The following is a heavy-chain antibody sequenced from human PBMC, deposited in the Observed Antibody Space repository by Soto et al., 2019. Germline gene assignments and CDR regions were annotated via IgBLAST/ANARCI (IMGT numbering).Heavy chain of an antibody. CDR2: VWKDGSNR. J-gene: IGHJ4*02. CDR1: GITFSDYG. CDR3: AKVPRGSNFGYYNF. D-gene: IGHD5-18*01. Sequence: LRLSCAASGITFSDYGMHWVRQAPGKGLEWVAGVWKDGSNRYYVDSVKGRFTISRDNSKNTLYLQMNSLRDEDTAVYYCAKVPRGSNFGYYNFWGQGTLVTAPQ. V-gene: IGHV3-30*18.